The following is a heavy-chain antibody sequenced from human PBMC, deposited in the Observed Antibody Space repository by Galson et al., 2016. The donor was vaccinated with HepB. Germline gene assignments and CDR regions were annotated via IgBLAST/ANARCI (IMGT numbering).Heavy chain of an antibody. CDR3: VFGVYTVAYYFDS. CDR2: LHHSGTT. CDR1: SGTIPRSGYY. J-gene: IGHJ4*02. V-gene: IGHV4-39*01. Sequence: SETLSLTCSVSSGTIPRSGYYWGWIRQPPGKGLEWIASLHHSGTTYYNPSPKTRVSLSVATSRNPPPLKLTSVTAADTAVYFCVFGVYTVAYYFDSWGQGTMVTVSA. D-gene: IGHD3-16*01.